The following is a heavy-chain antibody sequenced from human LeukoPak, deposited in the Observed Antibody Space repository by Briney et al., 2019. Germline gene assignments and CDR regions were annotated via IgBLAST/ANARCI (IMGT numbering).Heavy chain of an antibody. CDR2: ISSSGSTI. CDR1: GFTFSSYE. CDR3: ARDYNSRLRFDY. D-gene: IGHD1-20*01. J-gene: IGHJ4*02. Sequence: GGSLRLSCAASGFTFSSYEMNWVRQAPGKGLEWVSYISSSGSTIYYADSVKGRFTISRDNAKISLYLQMNSLRAEDTAVYYCARDYNSRLRFDYWGQGTLVTVSS. V-gene: IGHV3-48*03.